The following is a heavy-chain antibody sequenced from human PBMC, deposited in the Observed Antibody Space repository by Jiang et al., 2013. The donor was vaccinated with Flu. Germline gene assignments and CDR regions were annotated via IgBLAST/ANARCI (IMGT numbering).Heavy chain of an antibody. CDR1: GFTFSRSA. CDR2: ISGSGNRT. J-gene: IGHJ5*02. V-gene: IGHV3-23*04. CDR3: ARETGWGWGGGNWFDP. D-gene: IGHD7-27*01. Sequence: QLVEVWGRLGTXGGVPVRLSCAASGFTFSRSAMSWVRQAPGKGLEWVSGISGSGNRTYYADSVKGRFTISRDNAKNTLYLQMNSLRAEETALYYCARETGWGWGGGNWFDPWGQGTPVTVSS.